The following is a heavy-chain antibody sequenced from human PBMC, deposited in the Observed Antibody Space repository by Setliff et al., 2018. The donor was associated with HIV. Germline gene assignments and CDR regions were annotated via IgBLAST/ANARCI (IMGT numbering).Heavy chain of an antibody. Sequence: GGSLRLSCAASGFTFSSYRMNWVRQAPGKGLEWVSSIISDSSYIFYTDSVKGRFTISRDNAKSSLYLQMNGLRVDDTALYYCTRDGGEYWGEGTLVTVSS. J-gene: IGHJ4*02. D-gene: IGHD3-16*01. CDR1: GFTFSSYR. CDR2: IISDSSYI. CDR3: TRDGGEY. V-gene: IGHV3-21*04.